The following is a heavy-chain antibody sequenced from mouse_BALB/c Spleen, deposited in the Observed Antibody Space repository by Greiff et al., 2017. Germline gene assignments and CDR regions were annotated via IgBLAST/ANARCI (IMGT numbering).Heavy chain of an antibody. J-gene: IGHJ1*01. V-gene: IGHV2-2*02. CDR2: IWSGGST. D-gene: IGHD1-1*01. CDR3: AREGEYYEYFDV. Sequence: QVQLKQSGPGLVQPSQSLSITCTVSGFSLTSYGVHWVRQSPGKGLEWLGVIWSGGSTDYNAAFISRLSISKDNSKSQVFFKMNSLQANDTAIYYCAREGEYYEYFDVWGAGTTVTVSS. CDR1: GFSLTSYG.